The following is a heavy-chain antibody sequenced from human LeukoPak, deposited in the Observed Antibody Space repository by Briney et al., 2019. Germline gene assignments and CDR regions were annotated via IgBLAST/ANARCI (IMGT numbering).Heavy chain of an antibody. Sequence: GGSLRLSCEISGFTLSRFAMNWVRQAPGQGLEWISIISGSGSSAYYADSVKGRFIVSRDNFKNTVNLEMSSLRVEDTAVYYCVPEGFDIWGQGKMVTVSS. J-gene: IGHJ3*02. CDR1: GFTLSRFA. CDR3: VPEGFDI. CDR2: ISGSGSSA. V-gene: IGHV3-23*01.